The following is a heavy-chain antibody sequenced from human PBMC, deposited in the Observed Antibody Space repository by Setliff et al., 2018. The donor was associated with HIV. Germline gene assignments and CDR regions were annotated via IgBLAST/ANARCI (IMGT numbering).Heavy chain of an antibody. D-gene: IGHD3-16*01. CDR1: GYSFTTHD. V-gene: IGHV1-8*02. Sequence: GASVKVSCKASGYSFTTHDINWVRQSPGQGLEWMGWMNPDSGNTFYAQKFKGRVTMTRDTSTNTAYMELSSLTSDDTAVYLCANLWELGAWGQGTLVTVSS. CDR2: MNPDSGNT. CDR3: ANLWELGA. J-gene: IGHJ5*02.